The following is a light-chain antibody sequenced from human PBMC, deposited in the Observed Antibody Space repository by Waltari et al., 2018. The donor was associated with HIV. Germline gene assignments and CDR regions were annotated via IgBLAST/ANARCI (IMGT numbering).Light chain of an antibody. V-gene: IGKV3-11*01. CDR2: VTS. Sequence: DIVLTQSPATLSLSPGDRATLSCRASQTVSDSLVWYQQKPGQAPRLVMYVTSTRATGIPARFSGSGSGTDFTLTISSLEPEDFAVYYCQQRKNWPLTFGGGTKLEIK. CDR1: QTVSDS. J-gene: IGKJ4*01. CDR3: QQRKNWPLT.